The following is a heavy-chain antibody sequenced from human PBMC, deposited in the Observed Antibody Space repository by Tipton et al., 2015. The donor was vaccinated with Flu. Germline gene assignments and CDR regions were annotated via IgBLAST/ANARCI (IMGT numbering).Heavy chain of an antibody. CDR1: GFTFSDYY. CDR3: ARDIEKRAAFHAFAL. CDR2: MNPSGTSV. J-gene: IGHJ4*02. Sequence: SLRLSCSASGFTFSDYYFAWIRQSPGKGLEWLSYMNPSGTSVYHADSIKGRFTISRDNAQSTLFLQMNSLTDDDTAVYYCARDIEKRAAFHAFALWGQGTSVTVSS. V-gene: IGHV3-11*01. D-gene: IGHD6-25*01.